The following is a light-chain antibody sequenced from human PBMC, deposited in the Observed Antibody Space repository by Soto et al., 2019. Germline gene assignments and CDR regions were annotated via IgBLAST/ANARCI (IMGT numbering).Light chain of an antibody. CDR2: GAS. CDR3: QQYGSSPARVPH. CDR1: QSVSSSY. J-gene: IGKJ2*01. V-gene: IGKV3-20*01. Sequence: EIVLTQSPGTLSLSPGERATLSCRASQSVSSSYLAWYQQKPGQAPRLLIYGASSRATGIPDRFSGSGSGTDFTLTISRLEPEDFAVYYCQQYGSSPARVPHFGQGTKLEIK.